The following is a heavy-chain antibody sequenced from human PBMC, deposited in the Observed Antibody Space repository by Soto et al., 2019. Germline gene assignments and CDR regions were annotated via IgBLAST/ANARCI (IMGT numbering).Heavy chain of an antibody. CDR3: AKDLQDTVMVKRDY. J-gene: IGHJ4*02. V-gene: IGHV3-23*01. CDR1: GFTFSSYA. D-gene: IGHD5-18*01. Sequence: GGSLRLSCAASGFTFSSYAMSWVRQAPGKGLEWVSAISGSGGSTYYADSVKGRLTISRDNSKNTLYLQMNSLRAEDTAVKSSAKDLQDTVMVKRDYWGKGILVTGSS. CDR2: ISGSGGST.